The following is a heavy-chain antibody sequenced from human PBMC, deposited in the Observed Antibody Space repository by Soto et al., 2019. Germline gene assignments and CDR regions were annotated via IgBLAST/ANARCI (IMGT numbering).Heavy chain of an antibody. V-gene: IGHV4-59*01. CDR1: GGSISSYY. J-gene: IGHJ4*02. Sequence: PSETLSLTCTVSGGSISSYYWSWIRQPPGKGLEWIGYVYYSGTINNNPSLKGRVSISVDTSKNQFSLKLISVTAADTAVYYCATYDSGGKFDFWGQGTLVTVSS. D-gene: IGHD3-22*01. CDR3: ATYDSGGKFDF. CDR2: VYYSGTI.